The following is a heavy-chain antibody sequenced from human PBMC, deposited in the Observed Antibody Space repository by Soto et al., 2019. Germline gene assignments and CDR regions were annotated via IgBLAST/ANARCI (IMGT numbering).Heavy chain of an antibody. J-gene: IGHJ4*02. Sequence: QVQLQQWGAGLLKPSETLSLTCAVYGGSFSGYYWSGIRQPPGEGLEWIGAINHSGSTNYNPSLKSRVIISVDTSKTQFSLKLSSVTAADTAVYYCAILYYSSCWYYFDYWGQGTLVTVSS. D-gene: IGHD6-13*01. CDR3: AILYYSSCWYYFDY. CDR2: INHSGST. V-gene: IGHV4-34*01. CDR1: GGSFSGYY.